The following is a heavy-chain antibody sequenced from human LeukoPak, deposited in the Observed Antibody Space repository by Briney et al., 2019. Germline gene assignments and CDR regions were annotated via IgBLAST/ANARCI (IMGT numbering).Heavy chain of an antibody. Sequence: ASVKVSCKASGYTFTSYDINWVRLATGQGLEWMGWMNPNSGNTGYAQKFQGRVTMTRNTSISTAYMELSSLRSEDTAVYYCARDLYYYDSSGYYYNNWFDPWGQGTLVTVSS. CDR3: ARDLYYYDSSGYYYNNWFDP. J-gene: IGHJ5*02. V-gene: IGHV1-8*01. CDR2: MNPNSGNT. CDR1: GYTFTSYD. D-gene: IGHD3-22*01.